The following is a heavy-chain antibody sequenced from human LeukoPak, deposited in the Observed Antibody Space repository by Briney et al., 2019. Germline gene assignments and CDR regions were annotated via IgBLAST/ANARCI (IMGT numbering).Heavy chain of an antibody. V-gene: IGHV1-8*03. CDR1: GYTFTSYD. J-gene: IGHJ5*02. Sequence: ASVKVSCKASGYTFTSYDINWVRQATGQGLEWMGWMNPNSGNTGYAQKFQGRVTITRNTSISTAYMELSSLRSEDTAVYYCARAPKFRLVGVPKGPFDPWGQGTLVTVSS. D-gene: IGHD1-26*01. CDR3: ARAPKFRLVGVPKGPFDP. CDR2: MNPNSGNT.